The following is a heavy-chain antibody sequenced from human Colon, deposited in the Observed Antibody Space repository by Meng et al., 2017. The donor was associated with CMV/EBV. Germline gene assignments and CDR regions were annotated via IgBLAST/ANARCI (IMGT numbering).Heavy chain of an antibody. J-gene: IGHJ5*02. CDR2: INPNGGGT. V-gene: IGHV1-2*02. D-gene: IGHD2-2*01. CDR3: ARIKCGTTSCSQGLDP. Sequence: ASVKVSCKASGYIFTDFYLHWVRQVPGQGLEWMGWINPNGGGTDYAETFRGRVTQTRDTSINTAYLEVRRLTSDDTAVYYCARIKCGTTSCSQGLDPWGQGTLVTVSS. CDR1: GYIFTDFY.